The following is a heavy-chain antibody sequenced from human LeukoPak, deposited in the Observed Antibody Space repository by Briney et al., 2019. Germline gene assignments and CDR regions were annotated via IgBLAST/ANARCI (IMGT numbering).Heavy chain of an antibody. D-gene: IGHD3-22*01. Sequence: GRSLRLSCAASGFTFTNYGMHWVRQAPGKGLEWVALISYDGSDKNYADSVKGRFTTSRDNSKNTLYMQMNSLRAEDTAVYYCAKGIDSSGYWADYWGQGTLVTVSS. CDR1: GFTFTNYG. CDR3: AKGIDSSGYWADY. J-gene: IGHJ4*02. CDR2: ISYDGSDK. V-gene: IGHV3-30*18.